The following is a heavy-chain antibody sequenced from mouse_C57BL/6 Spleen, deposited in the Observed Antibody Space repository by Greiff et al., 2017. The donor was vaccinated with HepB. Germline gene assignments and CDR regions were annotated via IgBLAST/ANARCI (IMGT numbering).Heavy chain of an antibody. D-gene: IGHD1-1*01. J-gene: IGHJ3*01. CDR1: GYTFTSYW. CDR2: IDPSDSYT. Sequence: QVQLQQPGAELVKPGASVKLSCKASGYTFTSYWMQWVKQRPGQGLEWIGEIDPSDSYTNYNQKFKGKATLTVDTSSSTAYMQLSSLTSEDSAVYYCARWGTTVVARASSRPSSSWFAYWGQGTLVTVSA. V-gene: IGHV1-50*01. CDR3: ARWGTTVVARASSRPSSSWFAY.